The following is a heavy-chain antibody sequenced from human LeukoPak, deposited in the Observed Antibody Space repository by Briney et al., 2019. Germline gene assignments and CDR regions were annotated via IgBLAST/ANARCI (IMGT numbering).Heavy chain of an antibody. CDR2: IYPSDSDI. CDR3: ARLFASCHWH. V-gene: IGHV5-51*01. CDR1: GYSFTSYW. J-gene: IGHJ4*02. Sequence: GESLKISCKGSGYSFTSYWIGWERQMPGKGLEWMGIIYPSDSDIRYSPSFQGQVTISADKSISTAYLQWSSLKASDTAMYYCARLFASCHWHWGQGTLVTVSS. D-gene: IGHD2-21*01.